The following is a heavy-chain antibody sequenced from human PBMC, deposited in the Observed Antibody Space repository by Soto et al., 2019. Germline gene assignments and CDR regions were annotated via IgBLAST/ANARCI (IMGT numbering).Heavy chain of an antibody. Sequence: ASETLSLTCTVSGGSISSSSYYWGWIRQPPGKGLEWIGSIYYSGSTYYNPSLKSRVTISVDTSKDQFSLKLSSVTAADTAVYYCARRTDYYDSSGYDFDYWGQGTLVTVSS. J-gene: IGHJ4*02. D-gene: IGHD3-22*01. CDR2: IYYSGST. CDR3: ARRTDYYDSSGYDFDY. CDR1: GGSISSSSYY. V-gene: IGHV4-39*01.